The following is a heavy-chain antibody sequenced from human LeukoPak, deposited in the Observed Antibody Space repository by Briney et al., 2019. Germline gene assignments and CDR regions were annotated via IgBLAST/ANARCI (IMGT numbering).Heavy chain of an antibody. D-gene: IGHD2-15*01. CDR1: EFTFNNYW. V-gene: IGHV3-7*01. CDR3: ARLLGYSSGGSCREYFDY. Sequence: GGSLRLSCAASEFTFNNYWMSWVRQAPGKGLEWVANIKQDGNEKYYVDSVKGRFTISRDNAKNSLYLQMNSLRAEDTAVYYCARLLGYSSGGSCREYFDYWGQGTLVTVSS. J-gene: IGHJ4*02. CDR2: IKQDGNEK.